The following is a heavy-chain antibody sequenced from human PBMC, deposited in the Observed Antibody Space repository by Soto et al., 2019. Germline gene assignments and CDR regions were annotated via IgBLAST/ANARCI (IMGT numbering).Heavy chain of an antibody. D-gene: IGHD3-10*01. J-gene: IGHJ4*02. V-gene: IGHV4-31*03. Sequence: SETLSLTCTVSGGSISSGGYYWSWIRQHPGKGLEWIGYIYYSGSTYYNPSLKSRVTISVDTSKNQFSLKLSSVTAADTAVYYCERGMVRGVIHYYFDYWGQGTLVTVSS. CDR3: ERGMVRGVIHYYFDY. CDR2: IYYSGST. CDR1: GGSISSGGYY.